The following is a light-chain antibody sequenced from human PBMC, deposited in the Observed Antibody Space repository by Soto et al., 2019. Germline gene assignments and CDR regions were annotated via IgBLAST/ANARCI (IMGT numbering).Light chain of an antibody. CDR1: TGAVTSSHY. Sequence: QAVVTQEPSLTVSPGGTVTLTCGSTTGAVTSSHYPYWFHQKPGQAPRTLIYDTSNKHSWTPARFSGSLLGGKAALTLAGAQTDDEADYYCLLSYSGTSWVFGGGTKLTVL. J-gene: IGLJ3*02. V-gene: IGLV7-46*01. CDR2: DTS. CDR3: LLSYSGTSWV.